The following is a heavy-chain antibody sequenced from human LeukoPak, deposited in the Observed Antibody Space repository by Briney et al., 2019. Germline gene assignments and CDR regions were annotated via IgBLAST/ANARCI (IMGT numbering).Heavy chain of an antibody. CDR2: ISGSGDIT. J-gene: IGHJ4*02. CDR1: GFTFSSYA. V-gene: IGHV3-64D*09. Sequence: GGSLRLSCSASGFTFSSYAMHWVRQAPGKGLEYVSAISGSGDITYYAGSVKGRFTISRDNSKNTLYLQMSSLTPEDAAVYYCVRDGMALAGTAPLDYWGQGILVTVSS. CDR3: VRDGMALAGTAPLDY. D-gene: IGHD6-19*01.